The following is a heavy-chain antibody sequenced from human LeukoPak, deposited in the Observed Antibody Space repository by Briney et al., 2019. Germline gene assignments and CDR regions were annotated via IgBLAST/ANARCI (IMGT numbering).Heavy chain of an antibody. Sequence: PGGSLRLSCAASGFTFSNAWMNWVRQAPGKGLEWVGRIKSKTDGGTTDYAAPVKGRFTISRDDSKNTLYLQMNSLKTEDTAVYYCTTPYLGPSGSCYSCDYYYGMDVWGQGTTVTVSS. D-gene: IGHD2-15*01. CDR1: GFTFSNAW. J-gene: IGHJ6*02. CDR3: TTPYLGPSGSCYSCDYYYGMDV. CDR2: IKSKTDGGTT. V-gene: IGHV3-15*07.